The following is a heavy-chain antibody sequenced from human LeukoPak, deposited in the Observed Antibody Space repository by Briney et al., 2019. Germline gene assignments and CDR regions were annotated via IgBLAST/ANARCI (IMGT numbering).Heavy chain of an antibody. Sequence: PGGSLRLSCAASGCTFSSYSMNWVRHPPGKGLGRVSYISSSSSTIYYADSAKGRFTISRDNAKNSLYLQMNSLRAEDTAVYYCARVAGYDSGDDWFDRWGQGTLVTAS. CDR1: GCTFSSYS. D-gene: IGHD4-17*01. CDR3: ARVAGYDSGDDWFDR. J-gene: IGHJ5*02. V-gene: IGHV3-48*01. CDR2: ISSSSSTI.